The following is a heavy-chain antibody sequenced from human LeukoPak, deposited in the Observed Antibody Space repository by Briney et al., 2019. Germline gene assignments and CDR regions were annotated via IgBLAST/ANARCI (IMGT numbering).Heavy chain of an antibody. V-gene: IGHV4-4*07. J-gene: IGHJ4*02. D-gene: IGHD5-12*01. CDR1: GGSISSYS. CDR3: AREWHHVFDY. CDR2: IYPRESP. Sequence: SETLSLTCPVSGGSISSYSSRWTRQPAGKGLERIGRIYPRESPNYSPSLKSRVIMSVDKSKNQFSLKLRSVTAADTAVYYCAREWHHVFDYWGQGNLVTVSS.